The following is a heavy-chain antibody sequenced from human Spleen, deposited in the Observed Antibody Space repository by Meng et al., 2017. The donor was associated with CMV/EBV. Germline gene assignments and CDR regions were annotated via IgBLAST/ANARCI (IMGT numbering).Heavy chain of an antibody. CDR1: CYTCTSYG. V-gene: IGHV1-18*01. J-gene: IGHJ4*02. D-gene: IGHD1-26*01. CDR3: ARMVGANYFDY. CDR2: ISAYNGNT. Sequence: SCKASCYTCTSYGISWVRQAPGQGLEWMGWISAYNGNTNYAQKLQGRVTMTTDTSTSTAYMELRSLRSDDTAVYYCARMVGANYFDYWGQGTLVTVSS.